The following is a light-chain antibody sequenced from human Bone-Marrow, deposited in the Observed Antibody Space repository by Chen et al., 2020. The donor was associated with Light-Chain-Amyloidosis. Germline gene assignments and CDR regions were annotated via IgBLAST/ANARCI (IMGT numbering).Light chain of an antibody. V-gene: IGLV2-14*01. CDR3: SSYTSSSTNWV. CDR2: DVS. Sequence: QSALTQPASVSGSPGQSITLSCTGTSRDVGGYNYVSWYQQHPGKAPKLMIYDVSNRPSGVSNRFSGSKSGNTASLTISGLQAEDEADYYCSSYTSSSTNWVFGGGTKLTVL. J-gene: IGLJ3*02. CDR1: SRDVGGYNY.